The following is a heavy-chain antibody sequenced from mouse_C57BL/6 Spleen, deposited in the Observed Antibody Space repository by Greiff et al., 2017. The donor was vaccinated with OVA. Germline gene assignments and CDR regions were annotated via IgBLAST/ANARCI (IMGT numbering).Heavy chain of an antibody. V-gene: IGHV5-4*01. J-gene: IGHJ4*01. CDR1: GFTFSSYA. CDR3: ARDGHWDGYAMDY. CDR2: ISDGGSYT. Sequence: EVNLVESGGGLVKPGGSLKLSCAASGFTFSSYAMSWVRQTPEKRLEWVATISDGGSYTYYPDNVKGRFTISRDNAKNNLYLQMSHLKSEDTAMYYCARDGHWDGYAMDYWGQGTSVTVSS. D-gene: IGHD4-1*01.